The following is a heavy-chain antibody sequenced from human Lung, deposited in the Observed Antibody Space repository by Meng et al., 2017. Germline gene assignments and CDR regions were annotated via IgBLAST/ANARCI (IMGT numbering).Heavy chain of an antibody. V-gene: IGHV1-8*01. D-gene: IGHD3-16*01. J-gene: IGHJ5*02. CDR1: GYTFTSYD. CDR2: MNPNSGNT. Sequence: QWQLVQSGAGGNKPGASVKVSCKASGYTFTSYDINWVRQATGQGREWMGWMNPNSGNTGYAQKFQGRVTMTRNTSISTAYMELSSLRSEDTAVYYCARGLLRHIGGNWFDPWGQGTLVTVSS. CDR3: ARGLLRHIGGNWFDP.